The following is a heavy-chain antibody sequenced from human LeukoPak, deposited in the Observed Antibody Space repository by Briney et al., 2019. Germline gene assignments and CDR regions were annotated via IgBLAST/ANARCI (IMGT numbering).Heavy chain of an antibody. V-gene: IGHV1-46*01. CDR1: GYTFTDYY. Sequence: ASVKVSCKASGYTFTDYYMHWVRQAPGQGLEWMGVINPRGGSTPYAQKFQGRVTMTRDTSTSTFYMVLSSLKSEDTAIYYCARAGGSRSPFDYWGQGTLVTVSS. J-gene: IGHJ4*02. D-gene: IGHD6-6*01. CDR2: INPRGGST. CDR3: ARAGGSRSPFDY.